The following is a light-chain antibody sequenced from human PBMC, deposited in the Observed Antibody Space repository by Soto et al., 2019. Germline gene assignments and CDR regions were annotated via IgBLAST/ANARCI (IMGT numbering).Light chain of an antibody. CDR1: SSNIGAGYD. CDR2: GNS. J-gene: IGLJ2*01. V-gene: IGLV1-40*01. CDR3: QSYDSSLSVL. Sequence: QSVLTQPPSVSGAPGQRVTISCTGSSSNIGAGYDVPWYQQLPGTAHKLLIYGNSHRSSGVPDRFSGSKSGTSASLAITGLQAEDEADYYGQSYDSSLSVLFGGGTKLTVL.